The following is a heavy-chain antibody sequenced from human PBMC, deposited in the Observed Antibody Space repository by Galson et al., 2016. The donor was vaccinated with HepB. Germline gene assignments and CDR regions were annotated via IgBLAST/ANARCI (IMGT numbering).Heavy chain of an antibody. CDR3: ARGRRGKYDFLTGYTKGLYNYFDP. CDR2: ISSSSSFT. J-gene: IGHJ5*02. D-gene: IGHD3-9*01. Sequence: SLRLSCAASGFTFSDYYMSWIRQAPGKGLECVSHISSSSSFTNYADFVKGRFIISRDNVKNSLYLQMNSLRAEDTAVYFCARGRRGKYDFLTGYTKGLYNYFDPWGQGTLVTVSS. CDR1: GFTFSDYY. V-gene: IGHV3-11*06.